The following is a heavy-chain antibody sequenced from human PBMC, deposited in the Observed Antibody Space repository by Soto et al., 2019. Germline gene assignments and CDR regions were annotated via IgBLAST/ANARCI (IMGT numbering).Heavy chain of an antibody. D-gene: IGHD3-22*01. J-gene: IGHJ4*02. Sequence: GGSLRLSCVGSGFTFSDSVVAWVRQAPGKGLEWLSVMSGDGRTRYALSVTGRFTISRDNSKNTLYLQMRSLRAEDAAAYYCVKWHTSNFDSLPFTGFDFWGQGTQVTVSS. CDR3: VKWHTSNFDSLPFTGFDF. CDR2: MSGDGRT. CDR1: GFTFSDSV. V-gene: IGHV3-23*01.